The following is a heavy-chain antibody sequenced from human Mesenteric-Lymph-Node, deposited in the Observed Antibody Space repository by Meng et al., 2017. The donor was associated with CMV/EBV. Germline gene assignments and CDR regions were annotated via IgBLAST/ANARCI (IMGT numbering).Heavy chain of an antibody. D-gene: IGHD3-10*01. V-gene: IGHV2-5*01. CDR3: AHGWFGELLVGFGS. Sequence: SGPTLVKPTQTLTLTCTFSGFSLSTSGVGVGWIPQPPGKALEWLPLIYWNDEERYSPSLKSRLTITKDTSKNQVVLTMTNMDPVDTATYYCAHGWFGELLVGFGSWGQGTLVTVSS. J-gene: IGHJ4*02. CDR2: IYWNDEE. CDR1: GFSLSTSGVG.